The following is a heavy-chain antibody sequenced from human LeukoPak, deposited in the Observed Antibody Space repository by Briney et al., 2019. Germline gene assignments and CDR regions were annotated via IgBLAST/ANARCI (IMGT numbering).Heavy chain of an antibody. J-gene: IGHJ4*02. D-gene: IGHD4-17*01. CDR3: ARAPYGDYAWSPHPFDY. Sequence: GGSLRLSCAASGFTFSSYAMHWVRQAPGKGLEWVAVISYDGSNKYYADSVKGRFTISRDNSKNTLYLQMNSLRAEDTAVYYCARAPYGDYAWSPHPFDYWDQGTLVTVSS. CDR1: GFTFSSYA. V-gene: IGHV3-30-3*01. CDR2: ISYDGSNK.